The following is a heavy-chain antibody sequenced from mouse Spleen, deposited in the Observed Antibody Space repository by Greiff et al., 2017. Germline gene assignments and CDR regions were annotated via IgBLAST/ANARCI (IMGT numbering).Heavy chain of an antibody. CDR3: ARRGDSSGHFDY. CDR2: IDPSDSYT. V-gene: IGHV1-69*01. CDR1: GYTFTSYW. Sequence: QVQLQQPGAELVMPGASVKLSCKASGYTFTSYWIHWVKQRPGQGLEWIGEIDPSDSYTNYNQKFKGKATLTVDKSSSTAYMQLSSLTSEDSAVYYCARRGDSSGHFDYWGQGTTLTVSS. J-gene: IGHJ2*01. D-gene: IGHD3-2*01.